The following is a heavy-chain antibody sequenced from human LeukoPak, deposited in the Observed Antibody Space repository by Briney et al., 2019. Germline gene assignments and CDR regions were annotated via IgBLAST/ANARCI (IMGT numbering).Heavy chain of an antibody. CDR2: IYYSGST. CDR1: GGSISSSSYY. J-gene: IGHJ4*02. D-gene: IGHD3-9*01. V-gene: IGHV4-39*07. Sequence: PSETLSLTCTVSGGSISSSSYYWGWIRQPPGKGLEWIGSIYYSGSTYYNPSLKSRVTISVDTSKNQFSLKLSSVTAADTAVYYCASEYDILTGLNYWGQGTLVTVSS. CDR3: ASEYDILTGLNY.